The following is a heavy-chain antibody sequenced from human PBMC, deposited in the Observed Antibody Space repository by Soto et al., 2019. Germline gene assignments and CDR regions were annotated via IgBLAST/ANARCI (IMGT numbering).Heavy chain of an antibody. Sequence: QVHLVESGGGVVQPGRSLRLSCAATGFAFRTYGMHWVRRAPGKGLEWLAVISGDGVNKNNADSVQGRFTISRDNSKSTLSLEMDSLRVEDTAVYYGVREGGFNVQDDSYYYGLDVWGQGTPVTVSS. CDR2: ISGDGVNK. D-gene: IGHD3-16*02. CDR1: GFAFRTYG. J-gene: IGHJ6*02. CDR3: VREGGFNVQDDSYYYGLDV. V-gene: IGHV3-30*19.